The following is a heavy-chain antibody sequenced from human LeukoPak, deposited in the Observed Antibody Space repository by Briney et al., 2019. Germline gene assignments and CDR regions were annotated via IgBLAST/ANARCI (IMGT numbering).Heavy chain of an antibody. Sequence: SDTLSLTCAVYGGSFSGYYWSWIRQPPGKGLEWIGEINHSGSTNYNPSLKSRVTISVDTSKNQFSLKPSSVTAADTAVYYCARGSYCSSTSCRTGDWFDPWGQGTLVTVSS. D-gene: IGHD2-2*01. CDR3: ARGSYCSSTSCRTGDWFDP. V-gene: IGHV4-34*01. CDR2: INHSGST. CDR1: GGSFSGYY. J-gene: IGHJ5*02.